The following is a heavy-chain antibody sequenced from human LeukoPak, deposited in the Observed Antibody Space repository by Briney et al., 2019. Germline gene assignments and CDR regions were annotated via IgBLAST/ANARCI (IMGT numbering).Heavy chain of an antibody. V-gene: IGHV1-18*01. CDR3: ARDWVGYYDFWSGYYTTDAEYFQH. J-gene: IGHJ1*01. Sequence: ASVKVSCKASGYTFTSYGISWVRQAPGQGLEWMGWISAYNGNTNYAQKLQGRVTMTTDTSTSTAYMELRSLGSDDTAVYYCARDWVGYYDFWSGYYTTDAEYFQHWGQGTLVTVSS. CDR1: GYTFTSYG. CDR2: ISAYNGNT. D-gene: IGHD3-3*01.